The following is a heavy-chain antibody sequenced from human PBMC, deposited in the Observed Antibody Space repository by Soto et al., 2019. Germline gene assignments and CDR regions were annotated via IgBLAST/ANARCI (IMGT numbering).Heavy chain of an antibody. D-gene: IGHD4-4*01. CDR2: ISGSGGGT. Sequence: GGSLRLSCAASEFTFSTYAMSWVRQAPGKGLEWVSGISGSGGGTYYADSVKGRFTISRDNSKNTVYLQMNSLRAEDTAVYYCAKPHREGYSTAFFHHWGQGTLVTSPQ. CDR1: EFTFSTYA. V-gene: IGHV3-23*01. CDR3: AKPHREGYSTAFFHH. J-gene: IGHJ4*02.